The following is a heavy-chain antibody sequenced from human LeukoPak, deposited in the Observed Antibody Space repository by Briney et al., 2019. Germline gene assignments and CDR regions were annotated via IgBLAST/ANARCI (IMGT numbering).Heavy chain of an antibody. Sequence: PSETLSLTCAVYGGSFSGYYWSWIRQPPGQGLEWIGEINHSGSTYYNPSLKSRVTISVDTSKNQFSLKLSSVTAADTAVYYCARAGYSGLRTFFDLWGRGTLVTVSS. CDR2: INHSGST. CDR3: ARAGYSGLRTFFDL. V-gene: IGHV4-34*01. J-gene: IGHJ2*01. CDR1: GGSFSGYY. D-gene: IGHD4-11*01.